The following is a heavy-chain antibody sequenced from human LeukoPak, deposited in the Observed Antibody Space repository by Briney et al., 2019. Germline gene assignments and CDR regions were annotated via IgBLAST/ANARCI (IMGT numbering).Heavy chain of an antibody. Sequence: YPGGALRLSCAASGFTFSSYAMRWVRQAPGRGLEGVSAISGSGGSTYDAHSVKGRVTIPRDNSKNTLYLQMNSLRAEDTAVYYCAKDYVSGDGYWDFDYWGQGTLVTVSS. V-gene: IGHV3-23*01. CDR1: GFTFSSYA. D-gene: IGHD5-24*01. CDR3: AKDYVSGDGYWDFDY. J-gene: IGHJ4*02. CDR2: ISGSGGST.